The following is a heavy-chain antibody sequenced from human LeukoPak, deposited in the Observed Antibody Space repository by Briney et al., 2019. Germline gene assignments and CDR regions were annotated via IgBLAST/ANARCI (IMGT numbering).Heavy chain of an antibody. CDR1: GGSFSGYY. D-gene: IGHD3-10*01. CDR2: INHSGST. CDR3: ARGELLWFGELLFNWFDP. Sequence: SETLSLTCAVYGGSFSGYYWSWIRQPPGKGLEWIGEINHSGSTNFNPSLKSRVTISVDTSKNQFSLKLSSVTAADTAVYYCARGELLWFGELLFNWFDPWGQGTLVTVSS. J-gene: IGHJ5*02. V-gene: IGHV4-34*01.